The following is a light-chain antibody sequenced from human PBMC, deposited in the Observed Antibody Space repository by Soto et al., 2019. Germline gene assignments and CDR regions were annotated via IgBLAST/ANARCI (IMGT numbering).Light chain of an antibody. Sequence: QSVLTQPASVSGSPGQAITVSCSGTSSDIGAHNFVSWYQQHPGKAPKLIIYEVINRPSGVSDRFSGSKSGNTASLTISGLQSEDEADHYCNSYTTSNTFGFGSGTKGTVL. CDR3: NSYTTSNTFG. CDR1: SSDIGAHNF. J-gene: IGLJ1*01. V-gene: IGLV2-14*03. CDR2: EVI.